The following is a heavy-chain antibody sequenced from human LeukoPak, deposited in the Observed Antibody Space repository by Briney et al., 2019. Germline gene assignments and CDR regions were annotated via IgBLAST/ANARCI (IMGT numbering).Heavy chain of an antibody. Sequence: YPGGSLRLSCTVSGFTVSSNSMSWVRQAPGKGLEWVSFIYSDNTHYSDSVKGRFTIFRDNSKNTLYLQMNSLRAEDTAVYYCARRAGAYSHPYDYWGQGTLVTVSS. V-gene: IGHV3-53*01. CDR2: IYSDNT. D-gene: IGHD4/OR15-4a*01. CDR1: GFTVSSNS. CDR3: ARRAGAYSHPYDY. J-gene: IGHJ4*02.